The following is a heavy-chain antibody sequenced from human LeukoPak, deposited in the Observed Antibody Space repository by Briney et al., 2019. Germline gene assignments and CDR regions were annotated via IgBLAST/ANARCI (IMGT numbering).Heavy chain of an antibody. CDR2: IYHSGTT. J-gene: IGHJ4*02. CDR3: ARPRDSYYFDY. D-gene: IGHD3/OR15-3a*01. Sequence: SETLSLTCAVSGYSVSSGYYWGWIRQPPGRGLEWIGSIYHSGTTYYNPSLKSRVTISVDTSKNQFSLKLSSVTAADKAVYYCARPRDSYYFDYWGQGTLVTVSS. CDR1: GYSVSSGYY. V-gene: IGHV4-38-2*01.